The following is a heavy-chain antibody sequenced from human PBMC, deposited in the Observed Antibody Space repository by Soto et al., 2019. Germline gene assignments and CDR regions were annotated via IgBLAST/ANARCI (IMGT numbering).Heavy chain of an antibody. V-gene: IGHV4-34*01. CDR3: ARGEVAVAVSITTTSNDAFDI. CDR2: INHRGST. Sequence: SETLSLTCAVCGGAFSGYYWSWIRQRPGKGLEWIGEINHRGSTNYNPSLKSRVTISVETSKDQFSLKLSSVTAADTDVYYSARGEVAVAVSITTTSNDAFDIWGRRPMVTVAS. CDR1: GGAFSGYY. D-gene: IGHD6-19*01. J-gene: IGHJ3*02.